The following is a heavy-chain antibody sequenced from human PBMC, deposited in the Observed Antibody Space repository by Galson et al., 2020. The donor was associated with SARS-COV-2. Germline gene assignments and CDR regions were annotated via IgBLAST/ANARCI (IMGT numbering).Heavy chain of an antibody. Sequence: GGTLRLSCTASGFTFDTYTMSWVRQAPGKGLEWVSSISATGGSTYIADSVRGRFTISRDNSKSTLFLQMNNLRGDDTAVYYCAKSLEADQFVENLIFDHWGQGNRVTVSS. D-gene: IGHD1-1*01. CDR2: ISATGGST. V-gene: IGHV3-23*01. J-gene: IGHJ4*02. CDR1: GFTFDTYT. CDR3: AKSLEADQFVENLIFDH.